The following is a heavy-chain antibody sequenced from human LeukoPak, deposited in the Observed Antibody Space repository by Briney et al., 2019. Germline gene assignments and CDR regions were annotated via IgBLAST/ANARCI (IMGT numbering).Heavy chain of an antibody. CDR2: ISSSGSTI. J-gene: IGHJ3*02. CDR1: GFTFSSYE. Sequence: GGSLRLSCAAPGFTFSSYEMNWVRQAPGKGLEWVSYISSSGSTIYYADSVKGRFTISRDNAKNSLYLQMNSLRAEDTAVYYCARTSYYYDSSGYYSSGAFDIWGQGTMVTVSS. V-gene: IGHV3-48*03. D-gene: IGHD3-22*01. CDR3: ARTSYYYDSSGYYSSGAFDI.